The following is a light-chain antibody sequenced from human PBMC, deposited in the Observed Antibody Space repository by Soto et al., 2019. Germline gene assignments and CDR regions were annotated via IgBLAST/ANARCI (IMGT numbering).Light chain of an antibody. CDR2: GVS. Sequence: IEITRSPSSLSASVGDIVAIACLASQSVGTYLNWYRQKPGKAPNLLIYGVSSLHSGVPSRFSGSGSETDFTLTISSLQPEDFATYYCQQSYSTPITFGQGTRLAIK. J-gene: IGKJ5*01. V-gene: IGKV1-39*01. CDR1: QSVGTY. CDR3: QQSYSTPIT.